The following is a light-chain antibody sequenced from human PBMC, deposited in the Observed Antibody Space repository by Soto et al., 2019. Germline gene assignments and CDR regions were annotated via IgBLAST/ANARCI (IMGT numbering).Light chain of an antibody. CDR3: QQYNNWPTGT. CDR2: GAS. Sequence: EIVMTQSPATLSVSPGERATLSCRASQSVSSNLAWYQQKPGQAPRLLIYGASTRATGIPARFSGSGSGTEFTLTISSLQSEDLAVYYCQQYNNWPTGTFGQGTKVDIK. V-gene: IGKV3-15*01. J-gene: IGKJ1*01. CDR1: QSVSSN.